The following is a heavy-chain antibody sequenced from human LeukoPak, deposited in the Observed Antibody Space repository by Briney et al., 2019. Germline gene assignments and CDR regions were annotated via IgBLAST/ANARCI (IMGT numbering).Heavy chain of an antibody. CDR3: ARNIAAAGTAIDY. J-gene: IGHJ4*02. V-gene: IGHV4-4*07. CDR2: IYTSGST. Sequence: SETLSLTCTVSGGSISSYYWSWLRQPAGKGLEWIGRIYTSGSTNYNPSLKSRVTMSVDTSKNQFSLKLSSVTAADTAVYYCARNIAAAGTAIDYWGQGTLVTASS. CDR1: GGSISSYY. D-gene: IGHD6-13*01.